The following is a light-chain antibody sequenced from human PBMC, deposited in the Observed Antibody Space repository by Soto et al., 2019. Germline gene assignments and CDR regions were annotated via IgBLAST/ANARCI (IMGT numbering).Light chain of an antibody. V-gene: IGKV1-39*01. CDR2: AAS. Sequence: IHLTHSPSSLSASVLYRVSITFRASQRISNNLKWYQQRPGKAPKLLIYAASSLQGGVPSRFSGSGSGTDFTLTISSLQPEDFATYYCQQSYSDTWTFGPGTKVDIK. CDR1: QRISNN. CDR3: QQSYSDTWT. J-gene: IGKJ1*01.